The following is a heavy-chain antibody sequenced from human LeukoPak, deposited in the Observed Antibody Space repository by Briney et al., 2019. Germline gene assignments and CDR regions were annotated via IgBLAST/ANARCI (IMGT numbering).Heavy chain of an antibody. CDR3: ARSGTYSDAFHI. CDR2: ISAYNGNT. Sequence: ASVKVSCKASGYSFRTYGISWVRQAPGQGLEWMGWISAYNGNTNYAQKLQGRVTMTTDTSTSTAYLELRSLRSDDTAMYYCARSGTYSDAFHIWGQGTMVTVSS. D-gene: IGHD1-26*01. J-gene: IGHJ3*02. CDR1: GYSFRTYG. V-gene: IGHV1-18*01.